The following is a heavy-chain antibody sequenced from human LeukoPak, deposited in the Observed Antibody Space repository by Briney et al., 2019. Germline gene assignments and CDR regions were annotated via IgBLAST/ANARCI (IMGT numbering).Heavy chain of an antibody. CDR1: GFTFRTYS. Sequence: GGSLRLSCAASGFTFRTYSMNWVRQAPGKGLEWVSSISSTSTYIYYADSVKGRFTNSRDNAKNSLYLQMNSLRAEDTAVYYCARDGPYSYDFDYWGQGTLVTVSS. CDR2: ISSTSTYI. CDR3: ARDGPYSYDFDY. D-gene: IGHD5-18*01. J-gene: IGHJ4*02. V-gene: IGHV3-21*01.